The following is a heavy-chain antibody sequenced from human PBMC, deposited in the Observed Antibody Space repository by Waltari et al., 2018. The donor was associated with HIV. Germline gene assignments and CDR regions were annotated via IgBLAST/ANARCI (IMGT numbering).Heavy chain of an antibody. CDR1: GFTFSSYA. CDR2: IRYDGSNK. CDR3: AKDTSGEFDY. Sequence: QVQLVESGGGVAQPGGSLRLSCAASGFTFSSYAMNWVRQAPGKGLEWVAFIRYDGSNKYYADSVKGRFTISRDKSKNTLYLQMNSLRAEDTAVYYCAKDTSGEFDYWGQGTLVTVSS. D-gene: IGHD2-15*01. V-gene: IGHV3-30*02. J-gene: IGHJ4*02.